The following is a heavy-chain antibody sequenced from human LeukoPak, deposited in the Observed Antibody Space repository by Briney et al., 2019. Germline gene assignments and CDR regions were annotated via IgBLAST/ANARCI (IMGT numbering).Heavy chain of an antibody. V-gene: IGHV4-4*02. CDR1: GGSIMTTNW. J-gene: IGHJ4*02. CDR3: ARHYYSSGWYFDY. D-gene: IGHD6-19*01. Sequence: PSGTLSLTCAVSGGSIMTTNWWSWVRQPPGKGLEWIGEVHLSGATNYNPSLESRVTISVDTSKNRFSLKLSSVTAADTAVYYCARHYYSSGWYFDYWGQGTLVTVSS. CDR2: VHLSGAT.